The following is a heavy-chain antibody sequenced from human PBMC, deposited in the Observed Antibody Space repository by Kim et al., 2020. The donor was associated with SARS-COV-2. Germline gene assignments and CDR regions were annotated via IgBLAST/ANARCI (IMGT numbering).Heavy chain of an antibody. J-gene: IGHJ4*02. V-gene: IGHV3-23*01. Sequence: DSVKGRLTTSRDNSKNTLYLQMNSLRAEDTAVYYCAKRGIAVAGTKVDDYWGQGTLVTVSS. D-gene: IGHD6-19*01. CDR3: AKRGIAVAGTKVDDY.